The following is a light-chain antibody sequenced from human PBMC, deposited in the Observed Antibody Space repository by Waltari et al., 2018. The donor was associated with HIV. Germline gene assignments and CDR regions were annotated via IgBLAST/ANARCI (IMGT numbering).Light chain of an antibody. J-gene: IGLJ2*01. CDR3: CSYAGRDTFVL. CDR1: SSDVGKFDY. Sequence: QSALTQPRSVSGSPGQSVTISCPGSSSDVGKFDYVSWYQYHPAKAPKVMIFDVSKRPSGVPDRFSGSKSGNTASLTISGLQAEDEADYYCCSYAGRDTFVLFGGGTKLTVL. V-gene: IGLV2-11*01. CDR2: DVS.